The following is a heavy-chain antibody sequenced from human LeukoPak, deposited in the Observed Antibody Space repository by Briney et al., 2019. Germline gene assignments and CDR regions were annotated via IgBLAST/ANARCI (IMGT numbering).Heavy chain of an antibody. CDR3: ARVAGELLQRNTDY. J-gene: IGHJ4*02. D-gene: IGHD1-26*01. CDR2: IKHDGSEK. V-gene: IGHV3-7*01. Sequence: GGSLRLSCAASGFIFTNYFMSWVRQAPGKGLEWVASIKHDGSEKYYVDSVRGRFTISRDNTMNSLYLQMSSLRAEDTAVYYCARVAGELLQRNTDYWGQGTLVTVSS. CDR1: GFIFTNYF.